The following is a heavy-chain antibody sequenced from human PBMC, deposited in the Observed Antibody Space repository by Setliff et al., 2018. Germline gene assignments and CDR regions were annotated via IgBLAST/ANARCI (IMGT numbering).Heavy chain of an antibody. V-gene: IGHV1-3*01. J-gene: IGHJ3*02. CDR1: GYIFTSNA. Sequence: ASVKVSYKASGYIFTSNAIHWVRQAPGQRLEWMGWISAAGGDAKYSQKFQDRVTITRDTSATTAYIGLSSLRSEDTAVYYCARARGSGARAFDIWGQGTMVTVSS. D-gene: IGHD1-26*01. CDR3: ARARGSGARAFDI. CDR2: ISAAGGDA.